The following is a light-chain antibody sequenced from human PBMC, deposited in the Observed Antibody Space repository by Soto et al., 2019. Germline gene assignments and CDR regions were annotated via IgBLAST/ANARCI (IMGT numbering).Light chain of an antibody. V-gene: IGLV1-40*01. CDR3: QSYDNSLNEWV. CDR1: ASSIAARYD. J-gene: IGLJ3*02. Sequence: QSVLTQPPSVSGAPGQSVNISCTGTASSIAARYDVHWYQQIPGKAPKLLIYGNNNRPSGVPDRFSASKSGISASLAITGLQADDEADYYCQSYDNSLNEWVFGGGTKLTVL. CDR2: GNN.